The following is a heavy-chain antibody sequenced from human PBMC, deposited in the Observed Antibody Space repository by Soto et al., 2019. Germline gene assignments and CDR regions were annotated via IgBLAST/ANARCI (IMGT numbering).Heavy chain of an antibody. Sequence: SETLSLTCTVSGGSISSSSYYWGWIRQPPGKGLEWIGSIYYSGSTYYNPSLKSRVTISVDTSKNQFSLKLSSVTAADTAVYYCARHEPGWNSSPRHFDYWGQGTLVTVSS. J-gene: IGHJ4*02. D-gene: IGHD6-13*01. V-gene: IGHV4-39*01. CDR1: GGSISSSSYY. CDR2: IYYSGST. CDR3: ARHEPGWNSSPRHFDY.